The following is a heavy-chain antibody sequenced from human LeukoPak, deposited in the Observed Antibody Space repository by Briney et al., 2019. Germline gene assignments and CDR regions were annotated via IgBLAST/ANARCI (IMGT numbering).Heavy chain of an antibody. V-gene: IGHV3-15*07. D-gene: IGHD1-20*01. J-gene: IGHJ4*02. CDR1: GFTFTNPG. CDR3: STLTSRGLSDS. CDR2: IKSKADGETI. Sequence: GGSLRLSCAASGFTFTNPGLNWVRQAPGKGLKGFGRIKSKADGETIDYAAPVKGRFTFSRDDSKNMLYLQMNSLKSEDTAVYYCSTLTSRGLSDSWGQGTLVTVSS.